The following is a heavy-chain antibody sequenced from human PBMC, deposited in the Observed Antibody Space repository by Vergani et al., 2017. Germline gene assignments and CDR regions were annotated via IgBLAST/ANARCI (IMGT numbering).Heavy chain of an antibody. CDR2: ISSSSSYT. D-gene: IGHD3-22*01. CDR1: GFTFSDYY. Sequence: QVQLVESGGGLVKPGGSLRLSCAASGFTFSDYYMSWIRKAPGKGLEWVSYISSSSSYTNYADSVKGRFTISRDNAKNSLYLQMNSLRAEDTAVYYCARDGDYYDSSGYYGYWGQGTLVTVSS. CDR3: ARDGDYYDSSGYYGY. V-gene: IGHV3-11*06. J-gene: IGHJ4*02.